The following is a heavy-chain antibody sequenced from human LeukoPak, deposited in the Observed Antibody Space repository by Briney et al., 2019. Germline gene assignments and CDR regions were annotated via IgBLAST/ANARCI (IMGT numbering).Heavy chain of an antibody. D-gene: IGHD3-16*01. J-gene: IGHJ6*03. CDR1: GGTFGNNA. CDR3: AKQGAVRQDYYMDV. V-gene: IGHV1-69*04. Sequence: SVKLSCKASGGTFGNNAITWVRQAPGQGLEWVGRIISIVRATTYAQKFQGRVTITADMGSSTAYLELTGLTSEDTALYFCAKQGAVRQDYYMDVWGNGTTVIVSS. CDR2: IISIVRAT.